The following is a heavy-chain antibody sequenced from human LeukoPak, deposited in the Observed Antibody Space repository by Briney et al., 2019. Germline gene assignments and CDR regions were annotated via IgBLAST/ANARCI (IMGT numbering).Heavy chain of an antibody. CDR1: GYTFTDYA. Sequence: ASVKVSCKASGYTFTDYAMSWVRQAPGQGLEWMGRINPNSGDTNYAQKFQGRVTMTRDTSISTAYMELSRLRSDDTAVYYCARDYCSSTSCLFDYWGQGTLVTVSS. J-gene: IGHJ4*02. D-gene: IGHD2-2*01. V-gene: IGHV1-2*06. CDR2: INPNSGDT. CDR3: ARDYCSSTSCLFDY.